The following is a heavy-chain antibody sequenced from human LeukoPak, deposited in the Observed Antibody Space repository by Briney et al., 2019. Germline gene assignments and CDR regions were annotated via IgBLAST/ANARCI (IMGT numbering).Heavy chain of an antibody. CDR3: ARGGYDFWSGYSGPFDP. CDR2: IYYSGST. D-gene: IGHD3-3*01. V-gene: IGHV4-59*12. CDR1: GGSISSYY. J-gene: IGHJ5*02. Sequence: SETLSLTCTVSGGSISSYYWSWIRQPPGKGLEWIGYIYYSGSTNYNPSLKGRVTISVDTSKNQFSLKLSSVTAADTAVYYCARGGYDFWSGYSGPFDPWGQGTLVTVSS.